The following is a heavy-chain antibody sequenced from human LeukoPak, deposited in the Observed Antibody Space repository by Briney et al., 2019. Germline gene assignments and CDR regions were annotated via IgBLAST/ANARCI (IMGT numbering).Heavy chain of an antibody. CDR1: GYTFTGYY. CDR2: INPNSGGT. D-gene: IGHD6-6*01. Sequence: ASVKVSCKASGYTFTGYYMHWVRQAPGQGLEWMGWINPNSGGTNYAQKFQGRVTMTRDTSISTAYMELSRLRSDDTAVYYCARDRIAARPGGDFDYWGQGTLLTVSS. J-gene: IGHJ4*02. V-gene: IGHV1-2*02. CDR3: ARDRIAARPGGDFDY.